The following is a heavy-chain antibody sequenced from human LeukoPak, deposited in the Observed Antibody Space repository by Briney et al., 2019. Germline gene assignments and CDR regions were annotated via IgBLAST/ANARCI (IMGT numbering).Heavy chain of an antibody. CDR1: AFTFSNAW. CDR2: ITRKVDGETT. D-gene: IGHD1-1*01. Sequence: GESLRLSCEASAFTFSNAWMSWVRQAQGKGLEWVGRITRKVDGETTNYAAAVEGRFSISRDDSKNTLYLQMSSLKIEDTAVYYCTADLFLSTRYNHDYWGRGALVTVSS. CDR3: TADLFLSTRYNHDY. V-gene: IGHV3-15*01. J-gene: IGHJ4*02.